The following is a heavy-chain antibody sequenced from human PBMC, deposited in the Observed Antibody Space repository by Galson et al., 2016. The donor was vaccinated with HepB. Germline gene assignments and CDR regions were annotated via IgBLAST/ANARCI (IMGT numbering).Heavy chain of an antibody. CDR2: INGTGNIT. CDR3: ARGGLGNYYAYGMDV. J-gene: IGHJ6*02. D-gene: IGHD3/OR15-3a*01. CDR1: GLSFSPYA. Sequence: SLRLSCAASGLSFSPYAVSWVRQAPGKGLEWVSAINGTGNITKYADSVKGRFTISRDNSKNTMYLQVNSLRAEDTAVYYCARGGLGNYYAYGMDVWGHGTTVTVSS. V-gene: IGHV3-23*01.